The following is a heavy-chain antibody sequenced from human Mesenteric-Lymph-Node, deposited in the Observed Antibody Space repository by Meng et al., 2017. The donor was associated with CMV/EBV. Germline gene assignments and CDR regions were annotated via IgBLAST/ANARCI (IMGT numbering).Heavy chain of an antibody. J-gene: IGHJ3*02. V-gene: IGHV3-20*04. CDR3: ARAAYNDFWESYRTQADAFDI. D-gene: IGHD3-3*01. CDR1: GFTFDDYG. Sequence: GGSLRLSCAASGFTFDDYGMAWVRQAPGKGLEWVAGINWNGGNTGYVDSVKGRFTISRDNAKNSLYLQMSSLRAADTALYYCARAAYNDFWESYRTQADAFDIWGQGTMVTVSS. CDR2: INWNGGNT.